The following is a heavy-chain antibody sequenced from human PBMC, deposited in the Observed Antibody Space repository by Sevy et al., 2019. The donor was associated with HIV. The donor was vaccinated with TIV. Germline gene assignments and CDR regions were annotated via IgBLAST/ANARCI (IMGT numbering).Heavy chain of an antibody. Sequence: GGSLRLSCAASGFTFSSYSMNWVRQAPGKGLEWVSSISSSSSYIYYADSVKGRFTISRDNAKNSLYLQMNSLRAEDTAVYYGARDLVGAKYYFDYWGQGTLVTVSS. CDR2: ISSSSSYI. J-gene: IGHJ4*02. V-gene: IGHV3-21*01. CDR1: GFTFSSYS. CDR3: ARDLVGAKYYFDY. D-gene: IGHD1-26*01.